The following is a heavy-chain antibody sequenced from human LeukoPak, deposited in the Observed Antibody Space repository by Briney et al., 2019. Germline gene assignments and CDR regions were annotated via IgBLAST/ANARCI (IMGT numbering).Heavy chain of an antibody. CDR1: GGSITSYY. V-gene: IGHV4-59*08. D-gene: IGHD3-16*01. CDR3: ARHVGAYDYLDS. J-gene: IGHJ4*02. Sequence: PSETLSLTCTVSGGSITSYYWSWIRRPPGKGLEWIGYIFYSGSTNYNPSLKSRVTISVDMSKNQFSLRLTAVTAADTAVYYCARHVGAYDYLDSWGQGTLVTVSS. CDR2: IFYSGST.